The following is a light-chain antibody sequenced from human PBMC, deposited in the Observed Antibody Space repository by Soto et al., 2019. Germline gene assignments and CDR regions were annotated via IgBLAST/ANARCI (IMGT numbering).Light chain of an antibody. CDR3: TSLTRSIPYF. V-gene: IGLV2-14*01. CDR1: SSDVGSYNF. CDR2: EVS. Sequence: QSVLTQPASVSGSPGQSITISCTGTSSDVGSYNFVSWYQQHPGKVPKLIIYEVSNRPSGVSNRFSGSKSGNTASLSISGLQAEDGADYSCTSLTRSIPYFFGTG. J-gene: IGLJ1*01.